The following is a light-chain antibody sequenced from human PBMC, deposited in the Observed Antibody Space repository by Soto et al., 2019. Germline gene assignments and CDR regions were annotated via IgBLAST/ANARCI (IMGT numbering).Light chain of an antibody. CDR2: DVS. CDR1: SSDVGGYNY. V-gene: IGLV2-14*01. J-gene: IGLJ2*01. CDR3: SSYTSSSTLAHVV. Sequence: QSALTQPASVSGSPGQSITMSCTGTSSDVGGYNYVSGYQQHPGKAPKLMIYDVSNRPSGVSNRFSGSKSCNTASLTISGPQAEDEADYYCSSYTSSSTLAHVVFGGGTKLTVL.